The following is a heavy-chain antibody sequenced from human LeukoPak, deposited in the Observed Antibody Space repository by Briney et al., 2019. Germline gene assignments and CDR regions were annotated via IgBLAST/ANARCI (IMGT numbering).Heavy chain of an antibody. CDR3: ASRLRSAFDY. CDR2: ISSSSSYI. J-gene: IGHJ4*02. CDR1: GCTFSSYS. V-gene: IGHV3-21*01. Sequence: GGSLRLSCAASGCTFSSYSINWVRQAPGKGLEWVSSISSSSSYIYYADSVKGRFTISRDNAKNSLYLQMNSLRAEDTAVYYCASRLRSAFDYWGQGTLVTVSS. D-gene: IGHD4-17*01.